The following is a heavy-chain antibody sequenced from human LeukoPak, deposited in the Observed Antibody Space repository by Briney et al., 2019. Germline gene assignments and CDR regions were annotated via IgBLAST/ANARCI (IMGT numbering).Heavy chain of an antibody. CDR1: GFTFSSYA. V-gene: IGHV3-30-3*01. D-gene: IGHD3-10*01. Sequence: GGSLRLSCAASGFTFSSYAMHWVRQAPGKGLEWVAVISYDGSNKYYADSVKGRFTISRDNSKNTLYLQMNSLRAEDTAVYYCARGRLALYGSGTRPAFDIWGQGIMVTVSS. CDR3: ARGRLALYGSGTRPAFDI. CDR2: ISYDGSNK. J-gene: IGHJ3*02.